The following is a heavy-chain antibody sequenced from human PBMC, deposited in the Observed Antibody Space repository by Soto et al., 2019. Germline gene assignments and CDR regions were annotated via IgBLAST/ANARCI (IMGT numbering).Heavy chain of an antibody. J-gene: IGHJ4*02. CDR1: GGSISSWY. V-gene: IGHV4-59*08. Sequence: QVQLQESGPGLVKPSETLSLTCTVSGGSISSWYWSWIRQPPGKGLEWIGYIYYSGSTNYNPSLKSAFTISVDTSKNQFSLKLSSVTAADTAVYYCARRYSSGFDFWGQGTLVTVSS. CDR3: ARRYSSGFDF. D-gene: IGHD6-19*01. CDR2: IYYSGST.